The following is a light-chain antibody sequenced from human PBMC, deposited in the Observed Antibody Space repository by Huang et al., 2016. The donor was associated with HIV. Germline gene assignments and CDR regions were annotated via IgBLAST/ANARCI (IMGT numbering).Light chain of an antibody. J-gene: IGKJ2*01. V-gene: IGKV3-20*01. CDR1: ETVTSGY. Sequence: EIVLTQSPGTLSLSPGERATLSCRASETVTSGYLVWYQQKPGQAPRLLIFGSSTRATGIPDRFTGSGSGTDFTLTITRLEREDFAMYYCQQYGGSPRTFGQGTKLELK. CDR3: QQYGGSPRT. CDR2: GSS.